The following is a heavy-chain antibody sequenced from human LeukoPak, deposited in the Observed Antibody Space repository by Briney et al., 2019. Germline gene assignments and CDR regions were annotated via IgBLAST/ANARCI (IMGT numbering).Heavy chain of an antibody. J-gene: IGHJ4*02. CDR1: GGSISSHY. CDR2: IYYSGST. V-gene: IGHV4-59*06. D-gene: IGHD5-12*01. CDR3: ARGYGARFDY. Sequence: SETLSLTRTVSGGSISSHYWSWIRQHPGKGLEWIGYIYYSGSTYYNPSLKSRVTISVDTSKNQFSLKLSSVTAADTAVYYCARGYGARFDYWGQGTLVTVSS.